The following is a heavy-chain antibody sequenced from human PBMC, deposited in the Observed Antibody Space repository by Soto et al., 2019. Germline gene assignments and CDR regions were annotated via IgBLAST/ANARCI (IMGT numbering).Heavy chain of an antibody. CDR3: AREGSLYNDYISNCADY. CDR1: GFTFSSYS. Sequence: EVQLVESGGGLVKPGGSLRLSCEASGFTFSSYSMIWVRQAPGKGLECVSSISTTSSYIYYADSVKGRFTISRDNAKNSLYLLMNSLRAEDTAVSYCAREGSLYNDYISNCADYMGQGTLVTVS. J-gene: IGHJ4*01. CDR2: ISTTSSYI. V-gene: IGHV3-21*01. D-gene: IGHD4-4*01.